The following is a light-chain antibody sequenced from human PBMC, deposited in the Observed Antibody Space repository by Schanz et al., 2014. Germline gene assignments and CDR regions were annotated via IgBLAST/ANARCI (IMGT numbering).Light chain of an antibody. V-gene: IGLV2-8*01. CDR3: SSYASSNTLV. CDR1: SRDIAPYNY. J-gene: IGLJ3*02. CDR2: EVN. Sequence: QSALTQPPSASGSPGQSVTISCTGTSRDIAPYNYVSWYQQYPGKAPRLMIYEVNKRPSGVPDRFSGSKSGNTASLTVSGLQAEDEADYYCSSYASSNTLVFGGGTKLTVL.